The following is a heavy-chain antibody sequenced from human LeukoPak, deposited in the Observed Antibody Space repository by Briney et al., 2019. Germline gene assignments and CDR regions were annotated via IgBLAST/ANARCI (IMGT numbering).Heavy chain of an antibody. J-gene: IGHJ4*02. D-gene: IGHD6-19*01. CDR3: ARVRAGDSSGWYYFDY. V-gene: IGHV1-18*01. CDR1: GYTFTSYG. CDR2: ISAYNGNT. Sequence: GASVKVSCKASGYTFTSYGISWVRQAPGQGLEWMGWISAYNGNTNYAQKLQGRVTMTRDTSISTAYMELSRLRSDDTAVYYCARVRAGDSSGWYYFDYWGQGTLVTVSS.